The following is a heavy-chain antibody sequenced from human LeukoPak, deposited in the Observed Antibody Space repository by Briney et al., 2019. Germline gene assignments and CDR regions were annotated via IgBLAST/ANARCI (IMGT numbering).Heavy chain of an antibody. D-gene: IGHD4-17*01. Sequence: GGSLRLSCAASGFTFSNYDMNWVRQAPGKGLEWVAVISYDGSNKYYADSVKGRFTISRDNSKNTLYLQMNSLRAEDTALYYCARGLNDGDYPYYYYYYMDVWGKGTTVTVSS. J-gene: IGHJ6*03. V-gene: IGHV3-30*03. CDR3: ARGLNDGDYPYYYYYYMDV. CDR1: GFTFSNYD. CDR2: ISYDGSNK.